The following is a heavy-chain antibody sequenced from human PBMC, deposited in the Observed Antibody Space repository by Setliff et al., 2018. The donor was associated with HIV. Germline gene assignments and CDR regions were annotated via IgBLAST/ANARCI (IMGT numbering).Heavy chain of an antibody. CDR2: VHYGGSI. CDR1: GGPISTNDYY. V-gene: IGHV4-39*07. CDR3: AGESALSGQSD. J-gene: IGHJ4*02. D-gene: IGHD6-19*01. Sequence: SETLSLTCTVSGGPISTNDYYWGFIRQSPGKGLEWIASVHYGGSIFYNPSLKSRVTISLDRSKNQFSLKLTSMSAADTAVYYCAGESALSGQSDWGQGILVTVSS.